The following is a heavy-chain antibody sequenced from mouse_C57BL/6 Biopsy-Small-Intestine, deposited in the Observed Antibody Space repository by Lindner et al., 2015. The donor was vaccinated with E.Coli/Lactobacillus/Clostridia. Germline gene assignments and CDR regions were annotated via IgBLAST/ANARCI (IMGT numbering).Heavy chain of an antibody. CDR3: ARDQAWEVSDY. Sequence: SVKVSCKTSGYTFADYYMHWVRQAPGQGLEWMGRINPNNGDTKYAQKFQGRVTMTRDTSISTAYMQLSSLRSDDTAVYYCARDQAWEVSDYWGQGTLVIVSS. J-gene: IGHJ4*01. D-gene: IGHD3-2*02. V-gene: IGHV1-84*02. CDR1: GYTFADYY. CDR2: INPNNGDT.